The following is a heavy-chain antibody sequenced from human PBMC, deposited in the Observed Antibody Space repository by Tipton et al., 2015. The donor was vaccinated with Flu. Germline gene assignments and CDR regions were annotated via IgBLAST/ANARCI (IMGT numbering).Heavy chain of an antibody. D-gene: IGHD4/OR15-4a*01. Sequence: SLRLSCAASGVTFSNAWMNWVRQAPGKGLEWVGRIKSKNSGGTTEYVAPVKGRFTISRDDSKNTLYLEVNSLKTEDTAVYYCTTGDYGAFAIWGQGTMVTVSS. CDR2: IKSKNSGGTT. CDR1: GVTFSNAW. V-gene: IGHV3-15*01. J-gene: IGHJ3*02. CDR3: TTGDYGAFAI.